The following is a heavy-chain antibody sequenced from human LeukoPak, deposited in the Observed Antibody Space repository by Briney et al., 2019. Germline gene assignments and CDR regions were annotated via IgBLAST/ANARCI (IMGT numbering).Heavy chain of an antibody. Sequence: PSETLSLTCTVSGGSISSGDYYWSWIRQPPGKGLEWIGYIYYSGSTYYNPSLKSRVTISVDTSKNQFSLKLSSVTAADTAVYYCARDKGYYGSGSHPISWGQGTLVTVSS. V-gene: IGHV4-30-4*01. CDR3: ARDKGYYGSGSHPIS. CDR1: GGSISSGDYY. CDR2: IYYSGST. J-gene: IGHJ5*02. D-gene: IGHD3-10*01.